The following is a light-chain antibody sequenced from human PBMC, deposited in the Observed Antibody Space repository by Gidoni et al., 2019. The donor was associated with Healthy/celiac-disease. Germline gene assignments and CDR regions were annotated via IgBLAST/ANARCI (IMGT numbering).Light chain of an antibody. J-gene: IGKJ4*01. CDR1: QSVLYSSNNKNY. Sequence: DIVMTQSPDSLAVSLGERATINCKSSQSVLYSSNNKNYLAWYQQKPGQPPKLLIYWASTRDSVVPDRFSGSGSGTDFPLTISRLQAEDVAFYYCQQYYSTPVTFGGGTKVEIK. CDR3: QQYYSTPVT. CDR2: WAS. V-gene: IGKV4-1*01.